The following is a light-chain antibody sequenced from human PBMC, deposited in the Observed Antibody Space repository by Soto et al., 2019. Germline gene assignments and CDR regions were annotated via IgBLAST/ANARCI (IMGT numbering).Light chain of an antibody. J-gene: IGLJ2*01. CDR2: DVS. CDR1: SSDVGGYNY. Sequence: QSALTQPASVSGAPGHSITISCTGTSSDVGGYNYVSWYQQHPGKAPKLMIYDVSNRPSGVSNRFSGSKSGNTASLTISGLQAEDEADYYCRSYTSRSTLEVFGGGTQLPVL. V-gene: IGLV2-14*01. CDR3: RSYTSRSTLEV.